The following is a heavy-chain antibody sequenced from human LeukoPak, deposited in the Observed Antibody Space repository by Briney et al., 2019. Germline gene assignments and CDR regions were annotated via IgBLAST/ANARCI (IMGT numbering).Heavy chain of an antibody. CDR3: ARDGRAVAGNGGVDAFDI. D-gene: IGHD6-19*01. CDR2: ISYDGSNK. J-gene: IGHJ3*02. CDR1: GFTFSSYA. Sequence: GRSLRLSCAASGFTFSSYAIHWVRQAPGKGLEWVAVISYDGSNKYYADSVKGRFTISRDNSKNTLYLQMNSLRAEDTAVYYCARDGRAVAGNGGVDAFDIWGQGKMVTVSS. V-gene: IGHV3-30-3*01.